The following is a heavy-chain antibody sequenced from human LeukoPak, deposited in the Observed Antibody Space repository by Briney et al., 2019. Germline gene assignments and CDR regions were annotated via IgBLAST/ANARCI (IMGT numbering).Heavy chain of an antibody. CDR2: ISGSGGST. Sequence: GGSLRLSCAASGFTFSSYGMSWVRQAPGKGLEWVSAISGSGGSTYYADSVKGRFTISGDNSKNTLYLQMNSLRAEDTAVYYCAKEYCSGGSCYSVAYAFDIWGQGTMVTVSS. J-gene: IGHJ3*02. D-gene: IGHD2-15*01. CDR1: GFTFSSYG. V-gene: IGHV3-23*01. CDR3: AKEYCSGGSCYSVAYAFDI.